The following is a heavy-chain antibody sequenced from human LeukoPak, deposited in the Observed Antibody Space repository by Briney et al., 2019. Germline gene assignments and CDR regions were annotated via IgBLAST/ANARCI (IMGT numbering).Heavy chain of an antibody. CDR2: INQDGSEK. Sequence: GRSLRLSCGASGFTFSSYAMHWVRQAPGKGPQWVANINQDGSEKYYADSVKGRFTISRDNTKNSLSLEMNSLTVEDTAIYYCAKAAVWGRGTVVTVSS. CDR3: AKAAV. D-gene: IGHD6-19*01. V-gene: IGHV3-7*05. CDR1: GFTFSSYA. J-gene: IGHJ1*01.